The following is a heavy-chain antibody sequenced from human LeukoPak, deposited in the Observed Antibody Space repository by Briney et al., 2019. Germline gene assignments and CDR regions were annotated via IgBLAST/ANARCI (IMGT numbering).Heavy chain of an antibody. Sequence: ASVKVSCKASGYTFTSYGISWVRQAPGQGLEWMGWISAYNGNTNYAQKLQGRVTMTTDTSTSTAYMELRSLRSDDTAVYYCASYYYDSSGYYSHDAFDIWGQGTMVTVSS. CDR3: ASYYYDSSGYYSHDAFDI. V-gene: IGHV1-18*01. J-gene: IGHJ3*02. D-gene: IGHD3-22*01. CDR1: GYTFTSYG. CDR2: ISAYNGNT.